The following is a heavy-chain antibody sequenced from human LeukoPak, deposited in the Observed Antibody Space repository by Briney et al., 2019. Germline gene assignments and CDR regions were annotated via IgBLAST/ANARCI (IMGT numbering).Heavy chain of an antibody. Sequence: SETLSLTCTVSGGSISSYYWSWIRQPPGKGLEWIGYIYYSGSTNYNPSLKSRVTISVDTSKNQFSLKLSSVTAADTAVYYCARDRPGGSSLDYWGQGTLVSVSS. CDR2: IYYSGST. J-gene: IGHJ4*02. CDR3: ARDRPGGSSLDY. CDR1: GGSISSYY. D-gene: IGHD6-13*01. V-gene: IGHV4-59*01.